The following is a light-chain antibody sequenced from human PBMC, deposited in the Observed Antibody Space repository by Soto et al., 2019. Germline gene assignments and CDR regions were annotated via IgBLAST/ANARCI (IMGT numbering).Light chain of an antibody. CDR2: DVS. V-gene: IGLV2-14*01. CDR1: SSDVGRYNY. Sequence: QSALAQPASVSGSPGQSSTISCTGTSSDVGRYNYVSWFQQHPGKAPKLMIFDVSNWPSGVSDRFSGSKSGNTASLTISGRQAEVEADYYCSSFTSSSTFVFGTGTKVTVL. J-gene: IGLJ1*01. CDR3: SSFTSSSTFV.